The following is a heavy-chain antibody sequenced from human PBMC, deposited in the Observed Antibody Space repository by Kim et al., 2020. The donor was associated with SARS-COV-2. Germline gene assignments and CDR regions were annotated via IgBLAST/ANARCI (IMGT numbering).Heavy chain of an antibody. J-gene: IGHJ4*02. CDR2: IYYSGST. CDR3: ARDYSIVGWGY. Sequence: SETLSLTCTVSGGSISSSSYYWGWIRQPPGKGLEWIGSIYYSGSTYYNPSLKSRVTISVDTSKNQFSLKLSSVTAADTAVYYCARDYSIVGWGYWGQGTLVSVSS. D-gene: IGHD1-26*01. CDR1: GGSISSSSYY. V-gene: IGHV4-39*07.